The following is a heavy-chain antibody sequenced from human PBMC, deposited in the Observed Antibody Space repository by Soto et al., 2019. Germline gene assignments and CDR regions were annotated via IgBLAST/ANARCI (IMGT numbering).Heavy chain of an antibody. CDR2: ISYDGSNK. CDR1: GFTFSSYA. V-gene: IGHV3-30-3*01. Sequence: QVQLVESGGGVAQPGRSLRLSCAASGFTFSSYAMHWVRQAPGKGLEWVAVISYDGSNKYYADSVKGRFTISRDNSKNTLYLQMNSLRAEDTAVYYCAREVREYGDYGMDVWGQGTTVTVSS. J-gene: IGHJ6*02. D-gene: IGHD4-17*01. CDR3: AREVREYGDYGMDV.